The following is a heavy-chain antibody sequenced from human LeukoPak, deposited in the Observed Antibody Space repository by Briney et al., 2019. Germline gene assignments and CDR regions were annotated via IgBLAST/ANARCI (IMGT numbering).Heavy chain of an antibody. V-gene: IGHV3-7*04. Sequence: GGSLRLSCAASGFTFSDYWMSWVRQAPGKGLEWVAHIDQHGSEKNYVDSVKGRFTVSRDNAKNSLYLLMNSLTAEDTAVYYCAREIGDFDYWGQGTLVTVSS. CDR2: IDQHGSEK. D-gene: IGHD3-22*01. J-gene: IGHJ4*02. CDR3: AREIGDFDY. CDR1: GFTFSDYW.